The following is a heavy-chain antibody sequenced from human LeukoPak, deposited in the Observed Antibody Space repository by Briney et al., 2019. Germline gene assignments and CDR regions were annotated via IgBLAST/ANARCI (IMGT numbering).Heavy chain of an antibody. Sequence: PSETLSLTCTVSGGSISSSSYYWGWIRQPPGKGLEWIGSIYYSGSTYYNPSLKSRVTISVDTSKNQFSLKLSSVTAEDTAVYYCARGSYGPNTYYYDSSGYYQYYFDYWGQGTLVTVSS. CDR2: IYYSGST. CDR3: ARGSYGPNTYYYDSSGYYQYYFDY. V-gene: IGHV4-39*01. CDR1: GGSISSSSYY. J-gene: IGHJ4*01. D-gene: IGHD3-22*01.